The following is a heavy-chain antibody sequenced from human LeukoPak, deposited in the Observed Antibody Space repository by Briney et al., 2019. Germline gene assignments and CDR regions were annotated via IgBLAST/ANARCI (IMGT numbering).Heavy chain of an antibody. CDR3: ARVGLDF. CDR1: GFTFSGSA. Sequence: GGSLRLSCAASGFTFSGSAMHWVRQAPGKGLEWVATISDEGNNKLHADSVKGRFTISRDNSNSTLYLQMNSLKAEDTAVYYCARVGLDFWGQGTLITVSS. V-gene: IGHV3-30-3*01. J-gene: IGHJ4*02. CDR2: ISDEGNNK. D-gene: IGHD3-16*01.